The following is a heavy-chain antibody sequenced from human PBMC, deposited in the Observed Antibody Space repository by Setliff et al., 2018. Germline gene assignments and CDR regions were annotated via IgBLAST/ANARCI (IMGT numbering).Heavy chain of an antibody. CDR2: IFQSGNT. D-gene: IGHD2-21*02. V-gene: IGHV4-39*01. CDR1: GGSISSGSYY. Sequence: SETLSLTCTVSGGSISSGSYYWVWIRQPPGRGLEWIGSIFQSGNTYYNPSLKSRVTISVDTSKNQFSLKLSSVTAADTAVYYCARTPVVVTLRNAFDIWGQGTMVTVSS. CDR3: ARTPVVVTLRNAFDI. J-gene: IGHJ3*02.